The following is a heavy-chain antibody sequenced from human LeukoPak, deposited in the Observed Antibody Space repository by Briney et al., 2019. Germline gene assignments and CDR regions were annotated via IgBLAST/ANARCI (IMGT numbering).Heavy chain of an antibody. D-gene: IGHD2-15*01. CDR1: GFTFSSYW. V-gene: IGHV3-7*01. J-gene: IGHJ4*02. CDR2: IKQDGSEK. CDR3: ARDCSGGSCYRGTIDY. Sequence: GGSLRLSCAASGFTFSSYWMSWVRQAPGKGLEWVANIKQDGSEKYYVDSVKGRFTISRDNAKNSLYLQMNSLRAEDTAVYYCARDCSGGSCYRGTIDYWGQGTLVTVSS.